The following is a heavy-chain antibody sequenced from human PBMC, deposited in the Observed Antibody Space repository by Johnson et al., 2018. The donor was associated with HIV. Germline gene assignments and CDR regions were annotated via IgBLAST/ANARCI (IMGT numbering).Heavy chain of an antibody. D-gene: IGHD6-13*01. CDR2: IGTAGDT. CDR3: ARASTLVAFDI. V-gene: IGHV3-13*01. J-gene: IGHJ3*02. CDR1: GFTFDDYA. Sequence: VQLVESGGVVVQPGGSLRLSCAASGFTFDDYAIHWVRQAPGKGLEWVSAIGTAGDTYYPGSVKGRFTISRENAKNSLYLQMNSLRAGDTAVYYCARASTLVAFDIWGQGTMVTVSS.